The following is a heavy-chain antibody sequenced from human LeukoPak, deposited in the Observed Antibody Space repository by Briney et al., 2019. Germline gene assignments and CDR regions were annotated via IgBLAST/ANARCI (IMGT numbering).Heavy chain of an antibody. V-gene: IGHV4-34*01. J-gene: IGHJ4*02. CDR2: INHSGST. Sequence: SETLSLTCAVYGGSFSGYYWSWIRQPPGKGLEWIGEINHSGSTNYNPSHKSRVTISVDTSKNQFSLKLSSVTAADTAVYYCAGKGSYYYGSGSYSRPFDYWGQGTLVTVSS. CDR1: GGSFSGYY. D-gene: IGHD3-10*01. CDR3: AGKGSYYYGSGSYSRPFDY.